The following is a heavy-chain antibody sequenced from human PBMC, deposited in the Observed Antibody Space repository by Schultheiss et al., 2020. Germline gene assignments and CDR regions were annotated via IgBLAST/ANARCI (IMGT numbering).Heavy chain of an antibody. CDR1: GGSISSGAYY. D-gene: IGHD3-22*01. V-gene: IGHV4-31*03. J-gene: IGHJ4*02. Sequence: SETLSLTCTVSGGSISSGAYYWSWIRQHPGKGLEWIGYIYYSGSTYYNPSLKSRVTISVDTSKNQFSLKLSSVTAADTAVYYCAGIGAYDSSGYVDYWGQGTLVTVSS. CDR2: IYYSGST. CDR3: AGIGAYDSSGYVDY.